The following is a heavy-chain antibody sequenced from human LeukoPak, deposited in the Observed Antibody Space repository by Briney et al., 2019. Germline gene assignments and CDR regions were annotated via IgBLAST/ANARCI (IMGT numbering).Heavy chain of an antibody. V-gene: IGHV1-24*01. J-gene: IGHJ4*02. CDR1: GYTLTELS. CDR2: FDPEDGET. CDR3: ARAVGATTPIDY. D-gene: IGHD1-26*01. Sequence: ASVKVSCKVSGYTLTELSMHWVRQAPGKGLEWMGGFDPEDGETIYAQKFQGRVTMTEDTSTDTAYMELSSLRSEDTAVYYCARAVGATTPIDYWGQGALVTVSS.